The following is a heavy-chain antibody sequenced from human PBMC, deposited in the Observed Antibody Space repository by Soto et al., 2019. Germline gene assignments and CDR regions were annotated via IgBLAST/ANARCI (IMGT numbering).Heavy chain of an antibody. CDR3: ATPFTRLDV. CDR1: GGTFSNYA. V-gene: IGHV1-69*11. D-gene: IGHD3-3*02. J-gene: IGHJ6*02. Sequence: QVQLVQSGAEVKKPGSSVKVSCKASGGTFSNYAFGWLRQAPGQGLEWMGGIIPILGTTNYAQKFQGRVTXSADESTSTAYMELSSLRSEDTAVYYCATPFTRLDVWGQGTTVTVSS. CDR2: IIPILGTT.